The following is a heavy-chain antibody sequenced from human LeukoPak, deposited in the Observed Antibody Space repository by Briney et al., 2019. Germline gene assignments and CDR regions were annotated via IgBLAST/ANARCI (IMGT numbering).Heavy chain of an antibody. D-gene: IGHD2-21*02. V-gene: IGHV3-33*01. CDR2: ISDDGSTK. J-gene: IGHJ4*02. CDR1: GFTFSIYG. Sequence: PGGSLRLSCAASGFTFSIYGMHWVRQVPGKGLEWVALISDDGSTKFYAASVKGRFTISRDNSKNTLSLQMNSLRAEDTAVYYCARDRCGGDCYCFDYWGQGTLVTVSS. CDR3: ARDRCGGDCYCFDY.